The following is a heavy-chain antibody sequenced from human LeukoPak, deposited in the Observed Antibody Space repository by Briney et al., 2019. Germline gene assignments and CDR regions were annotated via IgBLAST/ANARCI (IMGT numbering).Heavy chain of an antibody. D-gene: IGHD3-3*01. CDR3: ARDPTEYYDFWSGYAVSRDAFDI. CDR2: IIPIFGTA. J-gene: IGHJ3*02. CDR1: GGTFSSYA. V-gene: IGHV1-69*13. Sequence: ASVKVSCKASGGTFSSYAISWVRQAPGQGLEWMGGIIPIFGTANYAQKFQGRGTITADESTSTAYMELSSLRSEDTAVYYCARDPTEYYDFWSGYAVSRDAFDIWGQGTMVTVSS.